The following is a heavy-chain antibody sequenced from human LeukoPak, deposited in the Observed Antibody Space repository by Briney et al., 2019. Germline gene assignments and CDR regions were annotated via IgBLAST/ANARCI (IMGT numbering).Heavy chain of an antibody. V-gene: IGHV4-59*08. Sequence: SETLSLTCTVSGGSISSYYWSWIRQPPRKGLGWIGYIYYSGSTNYIPSLKSRVTISVDTSKNQFSLTLSSVTAADTAVYYCAKRNAENYDSSGYPLYYFDYWGQGILVTVSS. J-gene: IGHJ4*02. CDR2: IYYSGST. CDR1: GGSISSYY. CDR3: AKRNAENYDSSGYPLYYFDY. D-gene: IGHD3-22*01.